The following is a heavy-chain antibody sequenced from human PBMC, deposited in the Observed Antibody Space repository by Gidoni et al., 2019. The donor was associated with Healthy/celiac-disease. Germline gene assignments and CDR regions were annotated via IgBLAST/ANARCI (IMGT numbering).Heavy chain of an antibody. CDR2: INHSGST. J-gene: IGHJ5*02. D-gene: IGHD3-16*02. Sequence: VQLQQWGAGLLKPSETLSLTCAVYGGSFSGYYWSWIRQPPGKGLEWIGEINHSGSTNYNPSLKSRVTISVDTSKNQFSLKLSSVTAADTAVYYCARGRYDYVWGSYRYGWFDPWGQGTLVTVSS. CDR1: GGSFSGYY. CDR3: ARGRYDYVWGSYRYGWFDP. V-gene: IGHV4-34*01.